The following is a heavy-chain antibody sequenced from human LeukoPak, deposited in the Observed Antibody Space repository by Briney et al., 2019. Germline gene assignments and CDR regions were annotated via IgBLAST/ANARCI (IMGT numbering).Heavy chain of an antibody. D-gene: IGHD3-10*01. CDR3: ARGREYGSGSYHD. V-gene: IGHV1-69*13. Sequence: SVKVSCKASGGTFSSYAISWVRQAPGQGLEWMGGIIPIFGTANYAQKFQGRVTITADESTSTAYMELRSLRSDDTAVYYCARGREYGSGSYHDWGQGTLVIVSS. CDR1: GGTFSSYA. CDR2: IIPIFGTA. J-gene: IGHJ4*02.